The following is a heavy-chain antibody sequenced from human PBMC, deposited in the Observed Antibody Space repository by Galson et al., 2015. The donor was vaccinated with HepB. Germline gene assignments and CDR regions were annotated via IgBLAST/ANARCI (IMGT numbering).Heavy chain of an antibody. J-gene: IGHJ6*02. CDR1: GGSISSYY. CDR2: INHSGST. Sequence: ETLSLTCTVSGGSISSYYWSWIRQPPGKGLEWIGEINHSGSTNYNPSLKSRVTISVDTSKNQFSLKLSSVTAADTAVYYCAGHRNYYDSSGYYRERGYYGMDVWGQGTTVTVSS. D-gene: IGHD3-22*01. CDR3: AGHRNYYDSSGYYRERGYYGMDV. V-gene: IGHV4-34*01.